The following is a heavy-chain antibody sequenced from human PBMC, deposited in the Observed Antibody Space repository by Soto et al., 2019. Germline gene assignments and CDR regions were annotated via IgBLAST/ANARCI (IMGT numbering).Heavy chain of an antibody. CDR2: ISGSGGST. CDR3: AKASRGWIQLFFSWLGVHRHVRSFPTHRSSDL. CDR1: GFTFSSYA. Sequence: GGSLRLSCAASGFTFSSYAMSWVRQAPGKGLEWVSAISGSGGSTYYADSVKGRFTISRDNSKNTLYLQMNSLRAEDTAVYYCAKASRGWIQLFFSWLGVHRHVRSFPTHRSSDL. V-gene: IGHV3-23*01. D-gene: IGHD5-18*01. J-gene: IGHJ2*01.